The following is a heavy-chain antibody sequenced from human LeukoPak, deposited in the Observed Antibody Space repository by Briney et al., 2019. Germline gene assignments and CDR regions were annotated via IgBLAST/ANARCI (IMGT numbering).Heavy chain of an antibody. Sequence: PGRSLRLSCAASGFTFSSYGTHWVRQAPGKGLEWVAVISYDGSNTYYADSVKGRFTISRDNSKNTLYLQMNSLRAEDTAVYYCAKDLGTGTSGGYYMDVWGKGTTVTVSS. V-gene: IGHV3-30*18. CDR1: GFTFSSYG. D-gene: IGHD1-1*01. CDR3: AKDLGTGTSGGYYMDV. CDR2: ISYDGSNT. J-gene: IGHJ6*03.